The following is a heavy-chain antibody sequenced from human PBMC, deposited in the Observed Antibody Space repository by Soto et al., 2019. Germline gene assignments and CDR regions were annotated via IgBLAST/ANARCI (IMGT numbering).Heavy chain of an antibody. Sequence: GGSLRLSCSASGFNFTNHVINWVRQAPGKSLEWVSSISNSDDVGFYADSVRDRFLVSRDISTNSVYLQMNYLRVEDTAVYYCAKTVGATKLEDYWGQGTLVTVSS. CDR1: GFNFTNHV. CDR2: ISNSDDVG. CDR3: AKTVGATKLEDY. D-gene: IGHD1-26*01. J-gene: IGHJ4*02. V-gene: IGHV3-23*01.